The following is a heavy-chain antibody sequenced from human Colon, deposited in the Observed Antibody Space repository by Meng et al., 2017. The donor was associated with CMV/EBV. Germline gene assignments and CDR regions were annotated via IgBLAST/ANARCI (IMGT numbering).Heavy chain of an antibody. CDR2: IDNYGTIT. Sequence: VELVESGVGFVQPGGSLRLSCAGSGFIFSNYWMHWVRQVPGGGLLWVSRIDNYGTITSYADSVKGRFTISRDNAKNTLYLQIDSLRVDDSAVYYCGRDLSGERDHWGQGTLVTVSS. V-gene: IGHV3-74*01. J-gene: IGHJ4*02. CDR1: GFIFSNYW. D-gene: IGHD1-26*01. CDR3: GRDLSGERDH.